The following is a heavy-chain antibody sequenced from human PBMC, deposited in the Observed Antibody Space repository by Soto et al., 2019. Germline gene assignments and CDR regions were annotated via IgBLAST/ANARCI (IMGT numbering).Heavy chain of an antibody. Sequence: PGGSLRLSCAASGFTFSSYGMHWVRQAPGKGLEWVAVISYDGSNKYYADSVKGRFTISRDNSKNTLYLQMNSLRAEDTAVYYCAKDLRRPGQLVRFDYWGQGTRVTVSS. V-gene: IGHV3-30*18. CDR1: GFTFSSYG. D-gene: IGHD6-13*01. CDR3: AKDLRRPGQLVRFDY. CDR2: ISYDGSNK. J-gene: IGHJ4*02.